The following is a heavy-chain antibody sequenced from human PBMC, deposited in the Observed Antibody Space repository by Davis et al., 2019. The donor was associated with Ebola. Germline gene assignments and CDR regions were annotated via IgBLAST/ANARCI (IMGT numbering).Heavy chain of an antibody. CDR3: AKDRGYSYGWTLDY. Sequence: PGGSLRLSCAASGFVFRNYVMSWVRQAPGKGLEWVSTLGTSADTYYADSVKGRFTISRDNSKNTLYLQMNSLRAEDTAVYYCAKDRGYSYGWTLDYWGQGTLVTVSS. D-gene: IGHD5-18*01. CDR2: LGTSADT. V-gene: IGHV3-23*01. J-gene: IGHJ4*02. CDR1: GFVFRNYV.